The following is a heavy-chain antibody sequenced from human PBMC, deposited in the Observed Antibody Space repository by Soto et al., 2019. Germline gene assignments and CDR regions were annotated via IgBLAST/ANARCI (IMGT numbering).Heavy chain of an antibody. J-gene: IGHJ6*02. CDR1: GYGFTSYR. CDR3: ARHTSSSRLYYYYYGMDV. CDR2: IYPGDSDT. V-gene: IGHV5-51*01. Sequence: GGSLKISCKGSGYGFTSYRIGWVRQMPGKGLEWMGIIYPGDSDTRYSPSFQGQVTISADKSISTAYLQWSSLKASDTAMYYCARHTSSSRLYYYYYGMDVWGQGTTVTASS. D-gene: IGHD6-13*01.